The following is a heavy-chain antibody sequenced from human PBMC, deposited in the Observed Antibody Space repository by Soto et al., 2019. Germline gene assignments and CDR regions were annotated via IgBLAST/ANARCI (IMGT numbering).Heavy chain of an antibody. D-gene: IGHD1-26*01. V-gene: IGHV4-30-4*01. CDR2: ISYSGST. J-gene: IGHJ4*02. Sequence: SETLSLTCTVSGGSISSGNYYWSWIRQPPGKGLEWIGFISYSGSTYYNASLKSRVTISVDTSKNQFSLNLSFVTAADTAVYYCATMGSPATGLYFFDYWGQGTLVTGSS. CDR1: GGSISSGNYY. CDR3: ATMGSPATGLYFFDY.